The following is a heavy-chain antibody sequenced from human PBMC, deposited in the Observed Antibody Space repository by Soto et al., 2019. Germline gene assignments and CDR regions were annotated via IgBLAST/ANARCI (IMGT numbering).Heavy chain of an antibody. CDR3: ASDSGYTNWNFDL. Sequence: QVRLQESGPGLVKPSETLSLTCSVSGGSFSTYCWSWIRQPPGKGLEWIGYISYTGSTNHNPSLTSRVTRSIDTSNIQCSLKVTSVTAADTAVYYCASDSGYTNWNFDLWGRGTLVTVSS. V-gene: IGHV4-59*01. CDR1: GGSFSTYC. D-gene: IGHD3-22*01. CDR2: ISYTGST. J-gene: IGHJ2*01.